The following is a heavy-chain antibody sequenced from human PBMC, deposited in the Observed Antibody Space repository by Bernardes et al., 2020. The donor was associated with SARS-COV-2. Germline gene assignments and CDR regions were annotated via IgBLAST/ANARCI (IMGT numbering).Heavy chain of an antibody. V-gene: IGHV3-30*03. J-gene: IGHJ5*02. Sequence: GGSLRLSCAASGFTFSSYGMHWVRQAPGKGLEWVAVISYDGSNKYYADSVKGRFTISRDNSKNTLYLQMNSLRAEDTAVYYCATRILWFGELLPHDSNWFDPWGKGTLVTVSS. CDR3: ATRILWFGELLPHDSNWFDP. D-gene: IGHD3-10*01. CDR1: GFTFSSYG. CDR2: ISYDGSNK.